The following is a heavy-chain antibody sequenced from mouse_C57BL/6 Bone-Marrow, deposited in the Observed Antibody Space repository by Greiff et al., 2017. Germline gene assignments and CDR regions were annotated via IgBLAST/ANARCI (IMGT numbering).Heavy chain of an antibody. J-gene: IGHJ3*01. Sequence: EVQLVESGGGLVQPKGSLKLSCAASGFSFNTYAMNWVRQAPGKGLEWVARIRSKSNNYATYYADSVKDRFTISRDDSESMLYLQMNNLKTEDTAMYYCMRHVRNYGSSFAYGGQGTLVTVSA. V-gene: IGHV10-1*01. CDR2: IRSKSNNYAT. CDR1: GFSFNTYA. CDR3: MRHVRNYGSSFAY. D-gene: IGHD1-1*01.